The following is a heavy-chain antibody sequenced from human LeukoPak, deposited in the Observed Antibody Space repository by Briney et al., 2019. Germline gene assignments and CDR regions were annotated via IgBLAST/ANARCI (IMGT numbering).Heavy chain of an antibody. CDR1: GGSFGVYY. Sequence: PSETLSLTCAVYGGSFGVYYWSWIRQPSGKGLEWIGEINHSGSTNYNPSLKSRVTISVDTSKNQFSLKLSSVTAADTAVYYCARGTRTFDPWGQGTLVTVSS. V-gene: IGHV4-34*01. J-gene: IGHJ5*02. CDR3: ARGTRTFDP. CDR2: INHSGST. D-gene: IGHD2-2*01.